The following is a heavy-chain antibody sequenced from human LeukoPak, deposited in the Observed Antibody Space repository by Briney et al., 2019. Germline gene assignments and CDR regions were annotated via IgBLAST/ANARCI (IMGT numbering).Heavy chain of an antibody. V-gene: IGHV3-9*01. Sequence: GGSLRLSCTASGFRFSNYAMNWVRQAPGKGLEWVSGISWNSGSIGYADSVKGRFTISRDNAKNSLYLQMNSLRAEDTASYYCAKDSSGYPAHWFDPWGQGTLVTVSS. J-gene: IGHJ5*02. CDR2: ISWNSGSI. CDR1: GFRFSNYA. CDR3: AKDSSGYPAHWFDP. D-gene: IGHD3-22*01.